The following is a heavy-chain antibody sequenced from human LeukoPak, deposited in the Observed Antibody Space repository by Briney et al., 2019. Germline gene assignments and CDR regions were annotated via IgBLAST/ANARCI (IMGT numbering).Heavy chain of an antibody. V-gene: IGHV4-59*08. CDR1: NGSISSYY. Sequence: SETLSLTCTVSNGSISSYYWNWIRQPPGKGLEWIGYIYYSGNTKYNPSLKSRVTISVDTSKNQFSLKLSSVTAADTSVYYCASLHQGVVGQPLDYWGQGTLVTVSS. D-gene: IGHD1-26*01. CDR2: IYYSGNT. J-gene: IGHJ4*02. CDR3: ASLHQGVVGQPLDY.